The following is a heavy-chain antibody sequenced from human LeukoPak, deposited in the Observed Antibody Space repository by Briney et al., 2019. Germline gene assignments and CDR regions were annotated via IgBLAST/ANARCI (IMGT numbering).Heavy chain of an antibody. J-gene: IGHJ4*02. CDR1: GGTFSSYA. CDR2: IIPIFGTA. V-gene: IGHV1-69*13. D-gene: IGHD1-26*01. Sequence: ASVKVSCKASGGTFSSYAISWVRQAPGQGLEWMGGIIPIFGTANYAQKFQGRVTITADESTSTAYMELSRLRSDDTAVYYCARGLVGATYFDYWGQGTLVTVSS. CDR3: ARGLVGATYFDY.